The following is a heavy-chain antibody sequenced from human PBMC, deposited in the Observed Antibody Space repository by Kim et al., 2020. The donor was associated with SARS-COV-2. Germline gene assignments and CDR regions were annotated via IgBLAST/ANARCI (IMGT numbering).Heavy chain of an antibody. V-gene: IGHV4-34*01. CDR1: GGSFSGYY. CDR3: ARGRNYYGSGSYYNH. J-gene: IGHJ5*02. CDR2: INHSGST. Sequence: SETLSLTCAVYGGSFSGYYWSWIRQPPGKGLEWIGEINHSGSTNYNPSLKSRVTISVDTSKNQFSLKLSSVTAADTAVYYCARGRNYYGSGSYYNHWGQGTLVTVSS. D-gene: IGHD3-10*01.